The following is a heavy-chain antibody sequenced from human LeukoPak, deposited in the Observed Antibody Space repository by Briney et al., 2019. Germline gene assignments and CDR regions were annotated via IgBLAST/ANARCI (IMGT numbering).Heavy chain of an antibody. CDR3: ARRSYDSSGYYYYRWFDP. J-gene: IGHJ5*02. V-gene: IGHV4-59*08. Sequence: SETLSLTCTVSGGSISSYYWSWIRQPPGKGLEWIGYIYYSGSTNYNPSLKSRVTISVDTSKNQFSLKLSSVTAADTAVYYCARRSYDSSGYYYYRWFDPWGQGTLVTVSS. CDR1: GGSISSYY. D-gene: IGHD3-22*01. CDR2: IYYSGST.